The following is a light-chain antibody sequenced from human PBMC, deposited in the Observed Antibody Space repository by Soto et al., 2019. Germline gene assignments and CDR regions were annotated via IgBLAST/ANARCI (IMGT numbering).Light chain of an antibody. V-gene: IGLV2-23*02. CDR2: EVS. CDR1: SSDVGSYNL. J-gene: IGLJ2*01. CDR3: CAYTCSSTFLV. Sequence: QSVLTQPASVSGSPGQSITISCTGTSSDVGSYNLVSWYQQHPGKAPKLMIYEVSKRPSGVSNRFSGSKSGNTASLTISGLQAEDEADYYCCAYTCSSTFLVFGGWTKLTVL.